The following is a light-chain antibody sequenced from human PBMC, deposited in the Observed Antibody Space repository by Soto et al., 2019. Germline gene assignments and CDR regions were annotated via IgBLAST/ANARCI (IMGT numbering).Light chain of an antibody. CDR1: SSDVGGYNY. CDR2: DVS. CDR3: SSYTSSSPLYV. J-gene: IGLJ1*01. V-gene: IGLV2-14*01. Sequence: VLTQPASLSGSPGQSITISCTGTSSDVGGYNYVSWYQQHPGKAPKLMIYDVSNRPSGVSNRFSGSKSGNTASLTISGLQAEDEADYYCSSYTSSSPLYVFGTGTKVTVL.